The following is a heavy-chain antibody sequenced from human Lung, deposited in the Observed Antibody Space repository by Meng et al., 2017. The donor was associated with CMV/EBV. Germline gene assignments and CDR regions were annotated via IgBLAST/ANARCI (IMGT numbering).Heavy chain of an antibody. CDR1: GFTFSTYA. CDR3: VRDGQAGAKGWAD. Sequence: GGSLRLSCAASGFTFSTYAMHWVRQAPGKGLEWVAVISFDGSNKYYADSVRGRSIISRDNPNNTVSLQMNSLRVEDTALYYCVRDGQAGAKGWADWGQGDXVTVAS. J-gene: IGHJ4*02. CDR2: ISFDGSNK. D-gene: IGHD6-25*01. V-gene: IGHV3-30*04.